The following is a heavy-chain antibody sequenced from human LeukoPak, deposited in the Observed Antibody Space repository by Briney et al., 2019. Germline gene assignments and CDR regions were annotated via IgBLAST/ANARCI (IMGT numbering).Heavy chain of an antibody. CDR1: GYTFTSYD. V-gene: IGHV1-8*01. J-gene: IGHJ5*02. D-gene: IGHD3-16*02. CDR2: MNPNSGNT. Sequence: ASVKVSCKASGYTFTSYDINWVRQATGQGLEWMGWMNPNSGNTGSAQRFQGRITMTRDTSISTAYMELRSLRFEDTAVYCCARGPLVRLPSSFDPWGQGTLVTVSS. CDR3: ARGPLVRLPSSFDP.